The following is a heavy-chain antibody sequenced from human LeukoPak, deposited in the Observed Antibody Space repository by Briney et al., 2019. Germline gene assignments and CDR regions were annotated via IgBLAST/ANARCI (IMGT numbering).Heavy chain of an antibody. CDR1: GFTFSSYG. Sequence: GSLRPSCAASGFTFSSYGMPWVRQAPGKGLGGVAVIWYDGSNKYYADSVKGRFTISRDNSKNTLYLQMNSLRAEDTAVYYCARRYYGGEYYFDYWGQGTLVTVSS. V-gene: IGHV3-33*01. D-gene: IGHD3-3*01. J-gene: IGHJ4*02. CDR2: IWYDGSNK. CDR3: ARRYYGGEYYFDY.